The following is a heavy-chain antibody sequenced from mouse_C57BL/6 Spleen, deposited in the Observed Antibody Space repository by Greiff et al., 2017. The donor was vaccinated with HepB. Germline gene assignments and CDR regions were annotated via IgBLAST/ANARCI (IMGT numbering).Heavy chain of an antibody. J-gene: IGHJ3*01. CDR2: ISSGGDYI. CDR3: TRAYDGYSFAY. CDR1: GFTFSSYA. D-gene: IGHD2-3*01. Sequence: DVMLVESGEGLVKPGGSLKLSCAASGFTFSSYAMSWVRQTPEKRLEWVAYISSGGDYIYYADTVKGRFTISRDNARNTLYLQMSSLKSEDTAMYYCTRAYDGYSFAYWGQGTLVTVSA. V-gene: IGHV5-9-1*02.